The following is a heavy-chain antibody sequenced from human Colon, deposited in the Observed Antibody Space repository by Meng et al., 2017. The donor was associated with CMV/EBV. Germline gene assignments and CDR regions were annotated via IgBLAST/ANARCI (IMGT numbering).Heavy chain of an antibody. Sequence: VKKPGASVEVLWNASKSNFNRYPIHLVPKGTGPGVEWVGRINTIFCTTDYAHKFQGRGTITGEESTSPVYMELSHLRSEDTAIYYCARVICGGDCYLDCWGRGTLVTVSS. CDR1: KSNFNRYP. CDR2: INTIFCTT. V-gene: IGHV1-69*15. J-gene: IGHJ4*02. CDR3: ARVICGGDCYLDC. D-gene: IGHD2-21*02.